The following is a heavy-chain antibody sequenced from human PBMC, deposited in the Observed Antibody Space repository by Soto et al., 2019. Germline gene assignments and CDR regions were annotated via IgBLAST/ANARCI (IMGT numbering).Heavy chain of an antibody. Sequence: QVQLQESGPGLVKPSQTLSLTCTVSGGSISSGDYYWSWIRQPPGKGLEWIGYIYYSGSTYYNPSLTSRVTIALDPSKNQCSLKLSSVTAADTAGYYCAGWSGGGEGGFAPWGQGTLVTVSS. J-gene: IGHJ5*02. CDR3: AGWSGGGEGGFAP. CDR1: GGSISSGDYY. V-gene: IGHV4-30-4*01. D-gene: IGHD3-16*01. CDR2: IYYSGST.